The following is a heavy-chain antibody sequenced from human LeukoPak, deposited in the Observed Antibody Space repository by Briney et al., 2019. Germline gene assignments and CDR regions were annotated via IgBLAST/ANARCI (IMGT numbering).Heavy chain of an antibody. D-gene: IGHD6-19*01. CDR1: GFTFSSYA. J-gene: IGHJ4*02. CDR2: ISYDGSNK. CDR3: ARDWEAAGSLGY. Sequence: GGSLRLSCAASGFTFSSYAMHWVRQAPGKGLEWVAVISYDGSNKYYADSVKGRFTISRDNAKNSLYLQMNSLRDEDTAVYYCARDWEAAGSLGYWGQGTLVTVSS. V-gene: IGHV3-30-3*01.